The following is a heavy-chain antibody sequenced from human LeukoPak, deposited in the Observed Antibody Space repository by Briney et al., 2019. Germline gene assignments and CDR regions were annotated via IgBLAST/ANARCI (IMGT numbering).Heavy chain of an antibody. V-gene: IGHV4-59*01. D-gene: IGHD2-21*02. J-gene: IGHJ5*02. CDR1: GGSIGSYY. Sequence: SETLSLTCTVSGGSIGSYYWSWIRQPPGKGLEWIGYIYYSGSTNYNPSLKSRVTISVDTSKNQFSLKLSSVTAADTAVYYCARDPEDQAYCGGDCYSGGWFDPWGQGTLVTVSS. CDR3: ARDPEDQAYCGGDCYSGGWFDP. CDR2: IYYSGST.